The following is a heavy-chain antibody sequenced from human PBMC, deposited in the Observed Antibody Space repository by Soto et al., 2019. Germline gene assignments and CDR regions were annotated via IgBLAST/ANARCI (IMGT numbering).Heavy chain of an antibody. CDR2: IIPIFGTA. J-gene: IGHJ6*02. V-gene: IGHV1-69*12. CDR1: GGTFSSYA. D-gene: IGHD3-10*01. Sequence: QVQLVQSGAEVKKPGSSVKVSCKASGGTFSSYAISWVRQAPGQGLEWMGGIIPIFGTANYAQKFQGRVTITADESSSTAYMELSSLRSEDTAVYYCAREGGSGNYRYYAMYVWGQGTTVTVSS. CDR3: AREGGSGNYRYYAMYV.